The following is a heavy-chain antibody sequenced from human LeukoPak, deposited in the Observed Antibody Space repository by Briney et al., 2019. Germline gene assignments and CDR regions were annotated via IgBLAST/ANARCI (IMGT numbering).Heavy chain of an antibody. CDR2: IWSDGSNQ. CDR3: AKYSSSTNYYFGMDV. V-gene: IGHV3-33*06. J-gene: IGHJ6*02. Sequence: PGRSLRLSCAASGFTFSSPGMHWVRQPPGKGLEWVAVIWSDGSNQIYADSVKGRFTISRDNSKNTLYLQMNSLRAEDTALYYCAKYSSSTNYYFGMDVWGQGTTVTVSS. CDR1: GFTFSSPG. D-gene: IGHD6-6*01.